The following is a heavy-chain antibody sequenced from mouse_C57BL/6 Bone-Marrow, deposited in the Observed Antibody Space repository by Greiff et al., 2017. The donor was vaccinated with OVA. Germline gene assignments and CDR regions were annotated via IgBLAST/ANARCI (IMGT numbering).Heavy chain of an antibody. D-gene: IGHD1-1*01. CDR1: GYTFTSYG. Sequence: QVQLKQSGAELARPGASVKLSCKASGYTFTSYGISWVKQRTGQGLEWIGEIYPRSGNTYYNEKFKGKATLTADKSSSTAYMELRSLTSEDSAVYFCARSGYGSSYEAYWGQGTLVTVSA. CDR3: ARSGYGSSYEAY. V-gene: IGHV1-81*01. CDR2: IYPRSGNT. J-gene: IGHJ3*01.